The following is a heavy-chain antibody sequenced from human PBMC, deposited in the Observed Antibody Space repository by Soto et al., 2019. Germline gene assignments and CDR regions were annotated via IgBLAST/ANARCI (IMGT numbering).Heavy chain of an antibody. V-gene: IGHV6-1*01. D-gene: IGHD6-13*01. CDR3: ARELFSSSWPNNWFDP. J-gene: IGHJ5*02. CDR1: GDSVSSNSAA. CDR2: TYYRSKWYN. Sequence: SQTLSLTCVISGDSVSSNSAAWNWIRQSPSRGLEWLGRTYYRSKWYNDYAVSVKSRITINPDTSKNQFSLQLNSVTPEDTAVYYCARELFSSSWPNNWFDPWGQGTLVTVSS.